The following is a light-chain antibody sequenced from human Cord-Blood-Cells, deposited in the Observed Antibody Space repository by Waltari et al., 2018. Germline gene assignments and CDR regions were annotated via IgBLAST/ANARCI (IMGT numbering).Light chain of an antibody. V-gene: IGLV2-14*01. CDR1: SSDVGGYNY. Sequence: QSALTQPASVSGSPGQSITISCTGTSSDVGGYNYVSWYQQHPGKAPNLMMYDVSNRPSGVSNRFSGSKSGTAASLTISGLQAEDEADYYCSAYTSSSTWVFGGGTKLTVL. CDR2: DVS. CDR3: SAYTSSSTWV. J-gene: IGLJ3*02.